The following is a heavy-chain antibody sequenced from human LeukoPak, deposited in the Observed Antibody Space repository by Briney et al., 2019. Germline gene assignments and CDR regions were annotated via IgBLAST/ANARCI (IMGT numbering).Heavy chain of an antibody. D-gene: IGHD2-15*01. CDR3: VTDLGSSSGVRFYWFDP. CDR1: GGSINSADYY. J-gene: IGHJ5*02. V-gene: IGHV4-31*03. CDR2: IYYSGST. Sequence: SETLSLTCTVSGGSINSADYYWSWIRQHPGKGLEWIVYIYYSGSTYYNPSLKSRLSMSVDTSKNLLSLKLTSVTSAPPAVHYCVTDLGSSSGVRFYWFDPWGQGTLVTVSS.